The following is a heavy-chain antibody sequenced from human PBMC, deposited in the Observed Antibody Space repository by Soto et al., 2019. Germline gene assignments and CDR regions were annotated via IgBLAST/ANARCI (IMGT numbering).Heavy chain of an antibody. D-gene: IGHD2-21*02. CDR3: VYSRRLGHHSGGNYYFWDS. CDR2: IFWDNDK. V-gene: IGHV2-5*02. Sequence: GPGPTLMNPKETLTMTCTFSVFSLSTNGVGVGWFRQPPGKALEWLALIFWDNDKRHSPSLMSRLTITKDTSKNQVALTMANMDPLDTATYYCVYSRRLGHHSGGNYYFWDSWGQGTLVTVSS. CDR1: VFSLSTNGVG. J-gene: IGHJ4*02.